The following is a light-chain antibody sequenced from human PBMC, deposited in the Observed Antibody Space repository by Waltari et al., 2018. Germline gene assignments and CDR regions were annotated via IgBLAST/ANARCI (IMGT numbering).Light chain of an antibody. CDR2: DVN. J-gene: IGLJ2*01. CDR3: QSYDSSNRGVV. V-gene: IGLV6-57*02. CDR1: SGSIASNY. Sequence: NFMLTQPHSVSESPGKTVTISCTGSSGSIASNYVQWYQQRPGSAPTTVIYDVNQRPAGVPDRFSGSIDSSSNSASLTISGLKTEDEADYYCQSYDSSNRGVVFGGGTKLTVL.